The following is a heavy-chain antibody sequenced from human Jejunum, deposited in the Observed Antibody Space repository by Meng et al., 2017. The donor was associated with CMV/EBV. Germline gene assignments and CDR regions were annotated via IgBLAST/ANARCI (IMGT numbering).Heavy chain of an antibody. D-gene: IGHD6-13*01. Sequence: SSRSNYWGWIRQPPGKGLEWIGSISYSGSTYYNPSLNSRVTISVDTSKNQFSLRLTSVTAADTAVYYCASRSRNDESSSLYYFDYWGQGTLVTVSS. CDR1: SSRSNY. CDR3: ASRSRNDESSSLYYFDY. J-gene: IGHJ4*02. V-gene: IGHV4-39*07. CDR2: ISYSGST.